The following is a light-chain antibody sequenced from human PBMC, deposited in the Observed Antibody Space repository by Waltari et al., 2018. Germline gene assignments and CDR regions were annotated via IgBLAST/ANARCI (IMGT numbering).Light chain of an antibody. CDR3: HSRETSSTRF. CDR1: SLRRYS. CDR2: GQN. Sequence: SSDLTQDPAVSVALGQTVRITCQGDSLRRYSASWYQQRPGQAPILVLYGQNDRPSGIPDRFAGSTSGNTASLTITGAQAEDEADYYCHSRETSSTRFVGGGTRLTV. V-gene: IGLV3-19*01. J-gene: IGLJ2*01.